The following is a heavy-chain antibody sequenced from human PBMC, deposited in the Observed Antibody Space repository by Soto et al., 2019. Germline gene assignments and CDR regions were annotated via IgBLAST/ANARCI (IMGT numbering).Heavy chain of an antibody. CDR3: ARLGGSRYDFPRVPYYYYMDV. CDR1: GGSISSSSYY. V-gene: IGHV4-39*01. Sequence: SETLSLTCTVSGGSISSSSYYWGWIRQPPGKGLEWIGSIYYSGSTYYNPSLKSRVTISVDTSKNQFSLKLSSVTAADTAVYYCARLGGSRYDFPRVPYYYYMDVWGKGTTVTVSS. J-gene: IGHJ6*03. CDR2: IYYSGST. D-gene: IGHD3-3*01.